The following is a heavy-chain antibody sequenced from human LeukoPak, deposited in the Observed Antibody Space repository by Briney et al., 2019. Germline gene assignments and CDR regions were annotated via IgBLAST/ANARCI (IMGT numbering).Heavy chain of an antibody. CDR1: GFTFSSYW. V-gene: IGHV3-7*01. D-gene: IGHD6-13*01. CDR2: IKQDGSEK. Sequence: GGSLRLSCAASGFTFSSYWMSWVRQAPGKGLEWVANIKQDGSEKYYVDSVKGRFTISRDNAKNSLYLQMNSLRDEDTAVYYCARDIRIAAAENWFDPWGQGTLVTVSS. CDR3: ARDIRIAAAENWFDP. J-gene: IGHJ5*02.